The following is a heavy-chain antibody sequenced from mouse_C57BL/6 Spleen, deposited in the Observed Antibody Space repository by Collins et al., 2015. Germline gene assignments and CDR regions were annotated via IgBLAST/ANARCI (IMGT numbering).Heavy chain of an antibody. D-gene: IGHD1-1*01. CDR1: GYTFTSYW. CDR3: ARSGITTVVATPFAY. J-gene: IGHJ3*01. CDR2: IDPNSGGT. Sequence: QVQLQQPGAELVKPGASVKLSCKASGYTFTSYWMHWVKQRPGRGLEWIGRIDPNSGGTKYNEKFKSKATLTVDKPSSTAYMQLSSLTSGDSAVYYCARSGITTVVATPFAYWGQGTLVTVSA. V-gene: IGHV1-72*01.